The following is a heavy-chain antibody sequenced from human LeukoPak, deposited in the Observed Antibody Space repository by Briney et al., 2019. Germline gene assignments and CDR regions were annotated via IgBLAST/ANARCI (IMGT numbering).Heavy chain of an antibody. Sequence: KTSGPTLVNPTQTLTLTCTFSGFSLRTSGVGVGWIRQPPGKALAWLAVIYWDNDKRYSPSLKGRLTIAKDTSNNNVVLIMTNMDPADTATYYCAHRRPGKINGWDNSYFDNWALGTLVTVSS. CDR2: IYWDNDK. J-gene: IGHJ4*02. D-gene: IGHD1/OR15-1a*01. CDR1: GFSLRTSGVG. CDR3: AHRRPGKINGWDNSYFDN. V-gene: IGHV2-5*02.